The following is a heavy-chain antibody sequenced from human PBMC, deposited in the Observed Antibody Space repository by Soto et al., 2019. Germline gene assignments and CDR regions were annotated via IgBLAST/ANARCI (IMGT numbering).Heavy chain of an antibody. V-gene: IGHV3-23*01. CDR1: GFTFGNYA. Sequence: GGSLRLSCAASGFTFGNYAMSWVRQAPGKGLECVSTITTGGGSTYYADSVKGRLTISRDNSKSTLYLQMISLRAEDTAVYYCAKDRGGSGWRFDYWGQGTLVTAPQ. CDR3: AKDRGGSGWRFDY. D-gene: IGHD6-19*01. J-gene: IGHJ4*02. CDR2: ITTGGGST.